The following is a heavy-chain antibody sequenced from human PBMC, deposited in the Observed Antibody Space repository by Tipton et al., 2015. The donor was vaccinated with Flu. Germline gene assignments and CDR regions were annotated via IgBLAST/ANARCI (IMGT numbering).Heavy chain of an antibody. CDR3: ARYGYSSGWYRNWFDP. J-gene: IGHJ5*02. CDR2: INHSGST. V-gene: IGHV4-34*01. D-gene: IGHD6-19*01. Sequence: TLSLTCAVYGGSFSGYYWSWIRQPPGKGLEWIGEINHSGSTNYNPSLKSRVTISVDTSKNQFSLKLSSVTAADTAVYYCARYGYSSGWYRNWFDPWGQGTLVTVSS. CDR1: GGSFSGYY.